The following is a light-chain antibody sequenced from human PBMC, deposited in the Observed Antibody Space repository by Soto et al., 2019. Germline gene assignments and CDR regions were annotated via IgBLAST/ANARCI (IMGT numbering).Light chain of an antibody. J-gene: IGLJ3*02. CDR3: SSYTSSSRRV. CDR2: EVS. V-gene: IGLV2-14*01. CDR1: SSDVGGYNY. Sequence: QSALTQPASVSGSPGQSITMSCTGTSSDVGGYNYVSWYQQHPGKAPKLMIYEVSNRPSGVSNRFSGSKSGNTASLTISGLQAEDEADYYCSSYTSSSRRVFGGGTKLTVL.